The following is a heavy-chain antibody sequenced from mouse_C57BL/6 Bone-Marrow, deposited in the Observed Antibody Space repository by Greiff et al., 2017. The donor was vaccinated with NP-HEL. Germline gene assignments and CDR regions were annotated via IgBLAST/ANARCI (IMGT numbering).Heavy chain of an antibody. J-gene: IGHJ4*01. CDR2: IDPENGDT. V-gene: IGHV14-4*01. D-gene: IGHD1-1*01. CDR1: GFNIKDDY. Sequence: VHVKQSGAELVRPGASVKLSCTASGFNIKDDYMHWVKQRPEQGLEWIGWIDPENGDTEYASKFQGKATITADTSSNTAYLQLSSLTSEDTAVYYCTGLLRGDYWGQGTSVTVSS. CDR3: TGLLRGDY.